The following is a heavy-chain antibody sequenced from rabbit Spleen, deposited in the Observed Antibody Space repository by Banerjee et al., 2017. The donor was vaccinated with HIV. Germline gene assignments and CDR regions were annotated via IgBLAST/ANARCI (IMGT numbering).Heavy chain of an antibody. CDR1: GFSFSSNVY. Sequence: QSLEESGGDLVKPGASLTLTCAASGFSFSSNVYMCWVRQAPGKGLEWIGIIDVGEGTTDYASWVNGRFTISSDNAQNTVDLQMSGLTAADTATYFCARDSGSSFSSYGMDLWGQGTLVTVS. D-gene: IGHD8-1*01. V-gene: IGHV1S40*01. J-gene: IGHJ6*01. CDR2: IDVGEGTT. CDR3: ARDSGSSFSSYGMDL.